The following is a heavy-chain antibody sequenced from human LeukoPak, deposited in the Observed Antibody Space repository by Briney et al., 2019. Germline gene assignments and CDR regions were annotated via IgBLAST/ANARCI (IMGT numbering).Heavy chain of an antibody. CDR2: ISGSGGST. V-gene: IGHV3-23*01. CDR3: AKPAGYSSGWYVG. D-gene: IGHD6-19*01. Sequence: GGSLRLSCAASGFTFSSYAMSWVRQAPGKGLEWASAISGSGGSTYYADSVKGRFTNSRDNSKNTLYLQMNSLRAEDTAVYYCAKPAGYSSGWYVGWGQGTLVTASS. CDR1: GFTFSSYA. J-gene: IGHJ4*02.